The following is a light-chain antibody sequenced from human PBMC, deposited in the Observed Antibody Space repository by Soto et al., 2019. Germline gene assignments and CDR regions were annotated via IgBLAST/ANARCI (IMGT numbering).Light chain of an antibody. Sequence: EIVMTQSLATLSVSPGERATLSCRASQSVSSRLAWYQQKRGQAPRLLIYDASTRATGIPARFSGSGSGTEFNLTISSLQSEDFAIYYCRHYNNWPPETFGQGTKVE. CDR2: DAS. V-gene: IGKV3-15*01. J-gene: IGKJ1*01. CDR3: RHYNNWPPET. CDR1: QSVSSR.